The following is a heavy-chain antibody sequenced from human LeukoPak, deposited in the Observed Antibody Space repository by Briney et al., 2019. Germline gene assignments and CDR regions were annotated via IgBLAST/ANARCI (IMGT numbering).Heavy chain of an antibody. CDR1: GGSISSSSYY. J-gene: IGHJ5*02. V-gene: IGHV4-39*07. D-gene: IGHD2-2*01. Sequence: PSETLSLTCTVSGGSISSSSYYWGWIRQPPGKGLEWIESIYYSGSTYYNPSLKSRVTIAVYTSKNQLYLKLRSVTAAATAVYYCARGGGYYCSSTSCYFPNWFDPWGQGTLVTVSS. CDR2: IYYSGST. CDR3: ARGGGYYCSSTSCYFPNWFDP.